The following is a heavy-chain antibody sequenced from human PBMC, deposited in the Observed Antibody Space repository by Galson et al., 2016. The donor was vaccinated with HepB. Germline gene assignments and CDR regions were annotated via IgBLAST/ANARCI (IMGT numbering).Heavy chain of an antibody. Sequence: SLRLSCAASGFTVSSNYMSWVRQAPGKGLEWVSVIYSGGSTYYIDSVKGRFTISRDNSKNTLYLQMNSLRAEDTAVYYCARDPTDYGGNADAYFQYWGQGTLVTVSS. CDR1: GFTVSSNY. D-gene: IGHD4-23*01. CDR3: ARDPTDYGGNADAYFQY. V-gene: IGHV3-53*01. J-gene: IGHJ1*01. CDR2: IYSGGST.